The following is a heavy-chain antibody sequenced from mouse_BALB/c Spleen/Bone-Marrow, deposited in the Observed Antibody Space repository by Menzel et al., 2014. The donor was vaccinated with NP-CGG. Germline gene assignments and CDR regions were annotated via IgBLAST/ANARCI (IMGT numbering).Heavy chain of an antibody. CDR3: GRYGYDAMDF. Sequence: VQLQQSGPELVKPGASVKLSCRASGFSFTDYFINWVKKSHGKSLEGIGRIHPYNGDTFYNQKFKVKATLTVDKSSNTARMELLSLTSEDSAVYYCGRYGYDAMDFWGQGTSVTVSS. CDR2: IHPYNGDT. CDR1: GFSFTDYF. D-gene: IGHD1-1*02. J-gene: IGHJ4*01. V-gene: IGHV1-37*01.